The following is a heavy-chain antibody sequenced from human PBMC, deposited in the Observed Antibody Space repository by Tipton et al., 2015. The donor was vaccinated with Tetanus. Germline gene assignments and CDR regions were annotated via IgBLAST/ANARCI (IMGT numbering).Heavy chain of an antibody. CDR3: ARGVDRAKAGTD. D-gene: IGHD5-18*01. CDR2: IHPSGST. Sequence: LRLSCAVYGGSFSGYYCSWIRQSPGRGLEWIGEIHPSGSTYYNPSFTSRITLSQDTSKNQFSLKLNSVTAADTAVYYCARGVDRAKAGTDWGQGTLVTVS. V-gene: IGHV4-34*01. J-gene: IGHJ4*02. CDR1: GGSFSGYY.